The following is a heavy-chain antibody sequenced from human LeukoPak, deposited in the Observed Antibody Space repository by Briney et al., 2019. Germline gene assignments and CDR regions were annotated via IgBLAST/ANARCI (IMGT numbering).Heavy chain of an antibody. J-gene: IGHJ4*02. D-gene: IGHD3-22*01. CDR1: GFTFSNAW. Sequence: GGSLRLSCAASGFTFSNAWMSWVRQAPGKGLEWVGRIKSKTDGGTTDYAAPVKGRFTISRDDSKSTLYLQMNSLKTEDTAMYYCTTDRHTPDHWWLRFQHYDSSGVFDYWGQGTLVTVPS. CDR3: TTDRHTPDHWWLRFQHYDSSGVFDY. V-gene: IGHV3-15*01. CDR2: IKSKTDGGTT.